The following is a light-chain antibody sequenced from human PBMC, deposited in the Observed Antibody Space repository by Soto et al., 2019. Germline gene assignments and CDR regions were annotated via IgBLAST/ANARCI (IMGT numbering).Light chain of an antibody. CDR1: QSISTK. Sequence: ETVMMQSPATLSVSPGERVTLSSRAGQSISTKLAWYQRKPGQAPRLVIYDASTRATGIPARFSGSGSGTEFTLTISSLKSEDFAVYYCQQYNDWPRTFGQGTKVEIK. J-gene: IGKJ1*01. V-gene: IGKV3-15*01. CDR3: QQYNDWPRT. CDR2: DAS.